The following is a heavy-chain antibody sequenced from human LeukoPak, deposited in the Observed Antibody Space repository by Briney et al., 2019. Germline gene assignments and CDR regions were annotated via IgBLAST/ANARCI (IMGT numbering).Heavy chain of an antibody. CDR2: ISAYNGNT. J-gene: IGHJ3*02. CDR3: ARPRDGLLGAFDI. D-gene: IGHD5-24*01. V-gene: IGHV1-18*01. CDR1: GYTFPSYG. Sequence: GASVKVSCKASGYTFPSYGISWVRQAPGQGLEWLGWISAYNGNTNYAQNLQGRVTMTTDTSTNTAYMELRSLRSDDTAVYYCARPRDGLLGAFDIWGQGTMVTVSS.